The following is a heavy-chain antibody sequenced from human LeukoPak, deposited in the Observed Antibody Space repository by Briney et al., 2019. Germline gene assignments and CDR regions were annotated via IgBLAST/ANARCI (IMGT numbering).Heavy chain of an antibody. CDR2: IWYDGSNK. J-gene: IGHJ4*02. CDR3: ARGPGYSSGWYYFDY. CDR1: EYTFSSYG. D-gene: IGHD6-19*01. Sequence: PGGSLRLSCAASEYTFSSYGMHWVRQAPGKGLEWVAVIWYDGSNKYYADSVRGRFTISRDNSKNTLYLQMNSLRAEDTAVYYCARGPGYSSGWYYFDYWGQGTLVTVSS. V-gene: IGHV3-33*01.